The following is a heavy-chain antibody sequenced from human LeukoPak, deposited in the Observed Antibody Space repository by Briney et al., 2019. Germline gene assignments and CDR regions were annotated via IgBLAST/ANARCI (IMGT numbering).Heavy chain of an antibody. Sequence: PSETLSLTCTVSGGSISSYYWSWIRQPPGKGLEWIGYIYYSGSTNYNPSLKSRVTISVDTSKNQFSLKLSSVTAADTAVYYCARDVGYDFWSGYTYYFDYWGQGTLVTVSS. CDR2: IYYSGST. CDR1: GGSISSYY. CDR3: ARDVGYDFWSGYTYYFDY. V-gene: IGHV4-59*12. J-gene: IGHJ4*02. D-gene: IGHD3-3*01.